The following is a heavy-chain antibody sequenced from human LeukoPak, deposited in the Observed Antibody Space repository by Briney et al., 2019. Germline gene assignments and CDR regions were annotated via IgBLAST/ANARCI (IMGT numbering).Heavy chain of an antibody. CDR1: GFTFSSYG. CDR2: ISSSGSTI. Sequence: GGSLRLSCAASGFTFSSYGMNWVRQAPGKGLEWVSYISSSGSTIYYADSVKGRFTISRDNAKNSLYLQMNSLRAEDTAVYYCARDEFDIVATKGFDYWGQGTLVTVSS. J-gene: IGHJ4*02. V-gene: IGHV3-48*04. D-gene: IGHD5-12*01. CDR3: ARDEFDIVATKGFDY.